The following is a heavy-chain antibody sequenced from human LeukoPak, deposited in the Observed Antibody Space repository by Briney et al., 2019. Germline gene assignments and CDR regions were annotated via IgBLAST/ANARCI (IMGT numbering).Heavy chain of an antibody. D-gene: IGHD3-10*01. CDR1: GGSFSGYY. V-gene: IGHV4-34*01. Sequence: SETLSLTCAVYGGSFSGYYWNWIRQPPGKGLEWIGEINHSGSTNYNPSLKSRVTISVDTSKNQFSLKLSSVTAADTAVYYCARGGATMVRGVHGYWGQGTLVTVFS. CDR2: INHSGST. CDR3: ARGGATMVRGVHGY. J-gene: IGHJ4*02.